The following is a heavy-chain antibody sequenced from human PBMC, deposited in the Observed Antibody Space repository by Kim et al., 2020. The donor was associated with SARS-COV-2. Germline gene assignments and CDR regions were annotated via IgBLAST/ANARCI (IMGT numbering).Heavy chain of an antibody. D-gene: IGHD5-12*01. CDR2: IWYDGSNK. J-gene: IGHJ6*02. CDR3: ARGGRATILYYYYYGMDV. Sequence: GGSLRLSCAASGFTFSSYGMHWVRQAPGKGLEWVAVIWYDGSNKYYADSVKGRFTISRDNSKNTLYLQMNSLRAEDTAVYYCARGGRATILYYYYYGMDVWSQGPTVTVSS. V-gene: IGHV3-33*01. CDR1: GFTFSSYG.